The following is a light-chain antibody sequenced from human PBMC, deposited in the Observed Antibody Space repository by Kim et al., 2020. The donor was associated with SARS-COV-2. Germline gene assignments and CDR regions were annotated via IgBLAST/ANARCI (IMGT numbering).Light chain of an antibody. CDR3: QQRSKS. Sequence: TLSLSPGERATLSCRASQSVSNYLVWYQQKPGQAPRLLIYDASNRATGVPARFSGSGSGTDFTLTISSLEPEDFAVYYCQQRSKSFGGGTKVEIK. V-gene: IGKV3-11*01. CDR1: QSVSNY. J-gene: IGKJ4*01. CDR2: DAS.